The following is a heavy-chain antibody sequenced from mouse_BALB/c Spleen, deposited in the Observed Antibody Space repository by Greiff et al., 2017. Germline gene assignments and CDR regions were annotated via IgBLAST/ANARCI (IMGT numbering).Heavy chain of an antibody. J-gene: IGHJ3*01. CDR2: IYPGSGST. D-gene: IGHD1-1*01. Sequence: VQLQQSGPELVKPGASVKMSCKASGYTFTDYVISWVKQRTGQGLEWIGEIYPGSGSTYYNEKFKGKATLTADKSSNTAYMQLSSLTSEDSAVYFCARFYYYRKCYWFAYWGQGTLVTVPA. CDR1: GYTFTDYV. CDR3: ARFYYYRKCYWFAY. V-gene: IGHV1-77*01.